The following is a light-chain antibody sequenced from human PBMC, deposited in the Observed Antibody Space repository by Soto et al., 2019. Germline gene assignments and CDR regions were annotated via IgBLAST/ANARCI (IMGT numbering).Light chain of an antibody. J-gene: IGKJ5*01. CDR2: GTS. CDR3: QQHNQWPIT. Sequence: EVVLTQSPGTLFLSPGERATLSCRASQTIKTRSLAWYQQKPGQAPRRLIYGTSSRPTNIPDRFSASGSGTEFTLTTNSLQSEDSAVYYCQQHNQWPITFGQGTRLEIK. V-gene: IGKV3D-20*02. CDR1: QTIKTRS.